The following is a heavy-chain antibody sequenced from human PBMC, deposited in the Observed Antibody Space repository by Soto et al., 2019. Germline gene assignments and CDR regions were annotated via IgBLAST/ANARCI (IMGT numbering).Heavy chain of an antibody. V-gene: IGHV3-13*01. J-gene: IGHJ4*02. CDR1: GFTLSSYG. Sequence: GGSLRLSCAASGFTLSSYGMHWVRQATGKGLEWVSAIGTAGDTYYPGSVKGRFTISRENAKNSLYLQMNSLRAGDTAVYYFARGDVGYCSGGSCSSGFDYWGQGTLVTVSS. D-gene: IGHD2-15*01. CDR2: IGTAGDT. CDR3: ARGDVGYCSGGSCSSGFDY.